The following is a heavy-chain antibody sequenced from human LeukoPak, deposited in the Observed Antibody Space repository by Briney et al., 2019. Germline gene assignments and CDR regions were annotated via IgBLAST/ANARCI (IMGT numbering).Heavy chain of an antibody. Sequence: GGSLRLSCAASGFTFSSYGVHWVRQAPGKGLEWVAFIRYDGSNKYYADSVKGRFTISRDNSKNTLYLQMNSLRAEDTAVYYCAKLGYDFWSGYSNFDYWGQGTLVTVSS. CDR2: IRYDGSNK. J-gene: IGHJ4*02. D-gene: IGHD3-3*01. CDR1: GFTFSSYG. V-gene: IGHV3-30*02. CDR3: AKLGYDFWSGYSNFDY.